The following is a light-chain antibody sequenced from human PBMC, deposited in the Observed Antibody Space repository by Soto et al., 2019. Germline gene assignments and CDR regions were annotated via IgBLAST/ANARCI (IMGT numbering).Light chain of an antibody. CDR1: QTISSW. CDR2: KAS. V-gene: IGKV1-5*03. CDR3: HHYNSYSEA. J-gene: IGKJ1*01. Sequence: DIQMTQSPSTLSVSVGDRVTITCRASQTISSWLAWYQQKPGKAPKLLIYKASTLKSGVPSRFSGSGSGTAFTLTISTLPPDDFATYYCHHYNSYSEAFGQGTQVDLK.